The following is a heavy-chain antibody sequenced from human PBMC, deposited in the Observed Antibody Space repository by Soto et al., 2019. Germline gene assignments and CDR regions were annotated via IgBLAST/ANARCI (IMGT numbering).Heavy chain of an antibody. J-gene: IGHJ6*02. CDR3: ARVGVRGSDYYYYYGMDV. D-gene: IGHD3-16*01. Sequence: SVKVSCKASGGTFSSYAISWVRQAPGQGLEWMGGIIPIFGTANYAQKFQGRVTITADESTSTAYMELSSLRSEDTAVYYCARVGVRGSDYYYYYGMDVWGPGTTVTVSS. CDR1: GGTFSSYA. V-gene: IGHV1-69*13. CDR2: IIPIFGTA.